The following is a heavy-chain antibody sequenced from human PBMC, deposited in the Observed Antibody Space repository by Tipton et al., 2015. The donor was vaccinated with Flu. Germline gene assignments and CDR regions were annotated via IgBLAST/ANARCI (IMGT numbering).Heavy chain of an antibody. J-gene: IGHJ4*02. CDR3: AKDIIGGYCSGGSCYSMFDY. V-gene: IGHV3-9*01. D-gene: IGHD2-15*01. CDR1: GFTFDDYA. Sequence: RSLRPSCAASGFTFDDYAMHWVRQAPGKGLEWVSGISWNSGSIGYADSVKGRFTISRDNAKNSLYLQMNSLRAEDTALYYCAKDIIGGYCSGGSCYSMFDYWGQGTLVTVSS. CDR2: ISWNSGSI.